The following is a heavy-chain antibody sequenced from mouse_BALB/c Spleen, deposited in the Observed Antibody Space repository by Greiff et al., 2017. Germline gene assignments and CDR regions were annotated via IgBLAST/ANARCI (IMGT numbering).Heavy chain of an antibody. V-gene: IGHV3-2*02. CDR2: ISYSGST. Sequence: VQLKESGPGLVKPSQSLSLTCTVTGYSITSDYAWNWIRQFPGNKLEWMGYISYSGSTSYNPSLKSRISITRDTSKNQFFLQLNSVTTEDTATYYCARKRLGRDAMDYWGQGTSVTVSS. CDR3: ARKRLGRDAMDY. J-gene: IGHJ4*01. D-gene: IGHD4-1*01. CDR1: GYSITSDYA.